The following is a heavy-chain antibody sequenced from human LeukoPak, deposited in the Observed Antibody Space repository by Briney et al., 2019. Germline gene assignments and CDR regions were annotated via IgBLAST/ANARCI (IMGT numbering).Heavy chain of an antibody. D-gene: IGHD3-22*01. V-gene: IGHV3-21*01. CDR2: ISRSTSHT. CDR3: ARNYYDSNGYYYSWYYYGMDV. J-gene: IGHJ6*02. Sequence: PGGSLRLSCAASGFTFSNYDMNWVRQAPGKGLEWVSSISRSTSHTYYADSVEGRFTISRDNAKNSLYLQMNSLRAEDTAVYYCARNYYDSNGYYYSWYYYGMDVWGQGTTVTVSS. CDR1: GFTFSNYD.